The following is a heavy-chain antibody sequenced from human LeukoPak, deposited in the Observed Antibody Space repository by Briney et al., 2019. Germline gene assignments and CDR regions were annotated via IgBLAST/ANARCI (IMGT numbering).Heavy chain of an antibody. V-gene: IGHV4-4*02. Sequence: SETLSLTCAVSGGSISSSNWWSWVRPPPGKGLEWIGEINHSGSTNYNPSLKSRVTISVDTSKNQFSLKLSSVTAADTAVYYCARGAVRSYGSGSYRPMDVWGQGTTVTVSS. J-gene: IGHJ6*02. CDR3: ARGAVRSYGSGSYRPMDV. CDR2: INHSGST. D-gene: IGHD3-10*01. CDR1: GGSISSSNW.